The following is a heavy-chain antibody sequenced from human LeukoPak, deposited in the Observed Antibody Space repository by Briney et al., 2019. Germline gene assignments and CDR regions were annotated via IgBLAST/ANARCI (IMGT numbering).Heavy chain of an antibody. CDR3: ARDGATIFGVADYYMDV. CDR1: GVSISSYY. D-gene: IGHD3-3*01. V-gene: IGHV4-59*01. CDR2: IYYSGST. J-gene: IGHJ6*03. Sequence: SETLSLSCIVSGVSISSYYWSWIRQPPGKGLEWIGYIYYSGSTNYNPSLKSRVTISVDTSKNQFSLRLSSVTAADTAVYYCARDGATIFGVADYYMDVWGKGTTVTVSS.